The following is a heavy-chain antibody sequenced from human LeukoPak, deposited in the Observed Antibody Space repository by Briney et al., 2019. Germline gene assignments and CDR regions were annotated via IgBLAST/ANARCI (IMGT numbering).Heavy chain of an antibody. D-gene: IGHD2-2*01. J-gene: IGHJ4*02. CDR2: IYYSGST. V-gene: IGHV4-59*01. Sequence: KSSETLSLTCSVSGGSISGYYWSWIRQPPGKGLEWIGYIYYSGSTNYNPSLKSRVTISVDTSKNQFSLKLSSVTAADTAVYYCARGDVVPAPFDYWGQGTLVTVSS. CDR1: GGSISGYY. CDR3: ARGDVVPAPFDY.